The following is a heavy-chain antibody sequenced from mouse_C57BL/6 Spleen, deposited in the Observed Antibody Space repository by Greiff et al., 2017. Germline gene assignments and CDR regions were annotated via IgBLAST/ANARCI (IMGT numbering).Heavy chain of an antibody. CDR3: ARRIYYDHYYAMDY. J-gene: IGHJ4*01. V-gene: IGHV5-17*01. CDR2: ISSGSSTI. D-gene: IGHD2-4*01. Sequence: DVMLVESGGGLVKPGGSLKLSCAASGFTFSDYGMHWVRQAPEKGLEWVAYISSGSSTIYYADTVKGRFTISRDNAKNTLFLQMTSLRSEDTAMYYCARRIYYDHYYAMDYWGQGTSVTVSS. CDR1: GFTFSDYG.